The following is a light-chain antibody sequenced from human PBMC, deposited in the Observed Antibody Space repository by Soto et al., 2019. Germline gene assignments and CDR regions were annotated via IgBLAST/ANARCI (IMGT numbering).Light chain of an antibody. V-gene: IGLV2-14*01. Sequence: QSALTQPASVSGSPGQSITISCTGTSSDVGAYTYVSWYQQHPGKAPKLMIFEVSDRPSGVSNRFSGSKSGNKASLTISGLQAEDEADYYCSSYTTSNTLVFVGGTKLTVL. CDR1: SSDVGAYTY. J-gene: IGLJ2*01. CDR3: SSYTTSNTLV. CDR2: EVS.